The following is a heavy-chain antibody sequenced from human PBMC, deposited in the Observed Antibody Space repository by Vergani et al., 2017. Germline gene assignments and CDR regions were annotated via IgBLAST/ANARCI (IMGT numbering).Heavy chain of an antibody. CDR1: GYTFTSYY. CDR3: AREMYYYDSSGTGDVYYFDY. Sequence: VQLVQSGAEVKKPGASVKVSCKASGYTFTSYYMHWVRQAPGQGLAWMGIINPSGGSTSYAQKFQGSVTMTRDPSTSTVYMELSSLRTEDTAVYYCAREMYYYDSSGTGDVYYFDYWGQGTRVTVSS. V-gene: IGHV1-46*01. J-gene: IGHJ4*02. CDR2: INPSGGST. D-gene: IGHD3-22*01.